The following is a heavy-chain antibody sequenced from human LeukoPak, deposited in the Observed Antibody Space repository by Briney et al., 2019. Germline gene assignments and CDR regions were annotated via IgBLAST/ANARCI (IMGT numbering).Heavy chain of an antibody. D-gene: IGHD1-7*01. Sequence: GGSLRLSCAASGFTFSSYAMTWVRQAPGKGLEWVSAISGSGGSTYYADSVKGRFTISRDNSKNTLFLQMNSLRAEDTAVYYCAKRRGLELLYYYYMDVWGKGSTVTVSS. CDR3: AKRRGLELLYYYYMDV. J-gene: IGHJ6*03. CDR1: GFTFSSYA. CDR2: ISGSGGST. V-gene: IGHV3-23*01.